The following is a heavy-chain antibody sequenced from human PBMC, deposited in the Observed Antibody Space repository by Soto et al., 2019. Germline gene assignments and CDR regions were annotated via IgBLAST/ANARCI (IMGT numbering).Heavy chain of an antibody. CDR1: GGTFSSYA. J-gene: IGHJ5*02. Sequence: QVQLVQSGAEVKKPGSSVKVSCKASGGTFSSYAISWVRQSPGQGLEWMGGIIPIFGTANYAQKFQGRVTITADESTSTAYMEVSSLRAEETAVYYCARYMITFGGVIVKGKGWFDPWGQGTLVTVSS. D-gene: IGHD3-16*02. V-gene: IGHV1-69*12. CDR3: ARYMITFGGVIVKGKGWFDP. CDR2: IIPIFGTA.